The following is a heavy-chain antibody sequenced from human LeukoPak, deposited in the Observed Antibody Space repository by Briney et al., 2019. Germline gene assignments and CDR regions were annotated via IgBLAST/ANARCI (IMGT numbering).Heavy chain of an antibody. CDR2: INHSGST. V-gene: IGHV4-34*01. Sequence: SETLSLTCAVYGGSFSGYYWSWIRQPPGKGLEWIGEINHSGSTNYNPSLKSRVTISVDTSKNQFSLKLSSVTAADTAVYYCARDYRSGYDSWGQGTLVTVSS. CDR3: ARDYRSGYDS. J-gene: IGHJ5*02. D-gene: IGHD5-12*01. CDR1: GGSFSGYY.